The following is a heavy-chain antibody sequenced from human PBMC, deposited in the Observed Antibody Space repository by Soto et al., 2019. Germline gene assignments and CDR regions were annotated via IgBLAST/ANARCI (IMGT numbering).Heavy chain of an antibody. CDR1: GFTFNAYA. Sequence: GGSLRLSCAGSGFTFNAYAMNWVRQTPGKGLEWVSTISSNSRKIHYADSVEGRFTISRDNAQNSLFLQMNSLRAEDTAVYYCARDFPDYGDYGATWGQGTLVTVSS. CDR2: ISSNSRKI. D-gene: IGHD4-17*01. J-gene: IGHJ1*01. V-gene: IGHV3-21*01. CDR3: ARDFPDYGDYGAT.